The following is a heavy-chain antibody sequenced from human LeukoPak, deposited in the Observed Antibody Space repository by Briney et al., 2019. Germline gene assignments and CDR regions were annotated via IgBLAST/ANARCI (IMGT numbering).Heavy chain of an antibody. J-gene: IGHJ4*02. CDR1: GGSFSGYY. D-gene: IGHD5-12*01. CDR3: ARDIVATIVYSGYPFDY. CDR2: INHSGST. V-gene: IGHV4-34*01. Sequence: PSETLSLTCAVYGGSFSGYYWSWIRQPPGKGLEWIGEINHSGSTNYNPSLKSRVTISVDTSKNQFSLKLSSVTAADTAVYYCARDIVATIVYSGYPFDYWGQGTLVTVSS.